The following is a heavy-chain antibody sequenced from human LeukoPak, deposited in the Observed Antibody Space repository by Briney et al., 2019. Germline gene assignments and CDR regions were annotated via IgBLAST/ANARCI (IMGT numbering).Heavy chain of an antibody. CDR1: GFIVNNNY. Sequence: GGSLRLSCAASGFIVNNNYMTWVRQAPGKGLEWVSIIYGGGSTYYADSVKGRFTISRDNSKNTLYLQMNSLRAEDTAVYYCASGRGRYSSSPCWGQGTLVTVSS. CDR2: IYGGGST. D-gene: IGHD6-13*01. V-gene: IGHV3-53*05. CDR3: ASGRGRYSSSPC. J-gene: IGHJ4*02.